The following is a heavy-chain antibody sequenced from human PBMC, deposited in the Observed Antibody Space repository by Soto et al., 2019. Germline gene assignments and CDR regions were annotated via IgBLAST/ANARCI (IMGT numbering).Heavy chain of an antibody. Sequence: LRLSCAASGFTFSSYEMNWVRQAPGKGLEWVSYISSSGSTIYYADSVKGRFTISRDNAKNSLYLQMNSLRAEDTAVYYCASGHYDSSGPTHGMDVWGQGTTVTVSS. J-gene: IGHJ6*02. CDR2: ISSSGSTI. CDR1: GFTFSSYE. D-gene: IGHD3-22*01. V-gene: IGHV3-48*03. CDR3: ASGHYDSSGPTHGMDV.